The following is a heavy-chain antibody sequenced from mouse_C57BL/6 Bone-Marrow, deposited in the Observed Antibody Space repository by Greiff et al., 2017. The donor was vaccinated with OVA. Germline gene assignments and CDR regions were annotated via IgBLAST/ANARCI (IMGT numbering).Heavy chain of an antibody. CDR3: APLPLYGKGDDY. CDR2: IDPEDGET. CDR1: GFNIKDYY. V-gene: IGHV14-2*01. D-gene: IGHD2-1*01. Sequence: VQLQQSGAELVKPGASVKLSCTASGFNIKDYYMHWVKPRTEQGLEWIGRIDPEDGETKYAPTFQGKATITADTSSNTAYLQLSSLTSEDTAVYYCAPLPLYGKGDDYWGQGTTLTVSS. J-gene: IGHJ2*01.